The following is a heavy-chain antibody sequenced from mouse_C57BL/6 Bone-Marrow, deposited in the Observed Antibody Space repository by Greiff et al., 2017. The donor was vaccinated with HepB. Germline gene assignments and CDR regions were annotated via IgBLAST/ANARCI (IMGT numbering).Heavy chain of an antibody. CDR1: GFTFSNYW. D-gene: IGHD1-1*01. CDR3: TESYYYGSSYGYFDV. CDR2: IRLKSDNYAT. J-gene: IGHJ1*03. V-gene: IGHV6-3*01. Sequence: EVKLVESGGGLVQPGGSMKLSCVASGFTFSNYWMNWVRQSPEKGLEWVAQIRLKSDNYATHYAESVKGRFTISRDDSKSSVYLQMNNLRAEDTGIYYCTESYYYGSSYGYFDVWGTGTTVTVSS.